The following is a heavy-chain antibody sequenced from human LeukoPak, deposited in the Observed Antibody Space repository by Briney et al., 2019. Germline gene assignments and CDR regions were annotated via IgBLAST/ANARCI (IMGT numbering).Heavy chain of an antibody. V-gene: IGHV1-18*01. J-gene: IGHJ4*02. D-gene: IGHD3-10*01. CDR1: GYTFTSHG. CDR3: ARDGNYGSGSNDY. Sequence: ASVKVSCKASGYTFTSHGISWVRQAPGQGLEWMGWISAYNGDTKYAQNLQGRVTLTTYTSTTTAYLELRSLTSDDTAVYYCARDGNYGSGSNDYWGQGTLVTVSS. CDR2: ISAYNGDT.